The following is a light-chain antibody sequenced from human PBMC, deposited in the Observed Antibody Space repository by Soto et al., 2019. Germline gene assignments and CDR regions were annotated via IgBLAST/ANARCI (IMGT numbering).Light chain of an antibody. Sequence: QSVLTQPPSASGTPGQRVTISCSGSSSDIGSNTVNWYQQLPGTAPTLLIYYNNQRPSGVPDRFSGSKSGTSASLAISGLQSEDEAHYYCAAWDDSLYGGVFGGGTKLTVL. CDR2: YNN. CDR3: AAWDDSLYGGV. J-gene: IGLJ3*02. CDR1: SSDIGSNT. V-gene: IGLV1-44*01.